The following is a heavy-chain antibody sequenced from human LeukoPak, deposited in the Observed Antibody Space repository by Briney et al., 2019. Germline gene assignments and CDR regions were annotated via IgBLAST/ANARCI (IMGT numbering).Heavy chain of an antibody. Sequence: PGGSLRLSCVASGFTYSHYGMNWVRQAPGKGLEWVSGITSDSRGIYYADSVKGRFTISRDNAKNSLYLQMNSLRAEDTAAYYCAREHIVGATFDYWGQGTLVTVSS. CDR2: ITSDSRGI. J-gene: IGHJ4*02. CDR1: GFTYSHYG. D-gene: IGHD1-26*01. V-gene: IGHV3-21*01. CDR3: AREHIVGATFDY.